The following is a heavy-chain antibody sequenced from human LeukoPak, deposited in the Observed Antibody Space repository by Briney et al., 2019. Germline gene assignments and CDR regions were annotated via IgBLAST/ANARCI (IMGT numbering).Heavy chain of an antibody. CDR2: IYYSGST. CDR3: ARGADYYDSSGYYPEPFDY. J-gene: IGHJ4*02. V-gene: IGHV4-59*01. Sequence: PSETLSLTCTVSGVSISSYYWSWLRQPPGKGLEWIGYIYYSGSTYYNPSLKSRVIISVDTSKNQFSLKLSSVTAADTAVYYCARGADYYDSSGYYPEPFDYWGQGTLVTVSS. D-gene: IGHD3-22*01. CDR1: GVSISSYY.